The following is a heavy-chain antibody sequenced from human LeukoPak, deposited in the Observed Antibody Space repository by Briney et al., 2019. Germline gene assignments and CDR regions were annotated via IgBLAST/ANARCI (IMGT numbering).Heavy chain of an antibody. J-gene: IGHJ4*02. Sequence: SETLSLTCAVSGVSISSGRDSWSWIRQPPGKGLEWIGYVYHTGSTDYNPSLKSRVSISVDRSRNHFSLTLRSVTAADTAVYFCARAAVTTDFFESWGQGTLVTVSS. CDR2: VYHTGST. CDR3: ARAAVTTDFFES. D-gene: IGHD4-17*01. CDR1: GVSISSGRDS. V-gene: IGHV4-30-2*01.